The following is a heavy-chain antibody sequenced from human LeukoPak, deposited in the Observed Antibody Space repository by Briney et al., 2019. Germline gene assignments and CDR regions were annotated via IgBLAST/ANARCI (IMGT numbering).Heavy chain of an antibody. Sequence: TGGSLRLSCAVSGFTVSGDYMSWVRQAPGKGLEWVAAISGSGGSTYYADSVKGRLSISRDNSKNTLYLQMNSLRAKDTAVYYCAKDWFSWGSATGSFDYWGQGTLVTVSS. CDR1: GFTVSGDY. D-gene: IGHD2-15*01. J-gene: IGHJ4*02. V-gene: IGHV3-23*01. CDR2: ISGSGGST. CDR3: AKDWFSWGSATGSFDY.